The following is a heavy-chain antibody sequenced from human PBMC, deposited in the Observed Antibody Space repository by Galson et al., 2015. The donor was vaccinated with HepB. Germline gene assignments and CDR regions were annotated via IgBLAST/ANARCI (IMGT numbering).Heavy chain of an antibody. Sequence: SCAASGFTVSFNYMSWVRQAPGKGLEWVSVIYSGGRAYYADSVKGRFTISRDNSKNTLYIQMNSLRAEDTAVYYCASTRSSWYPYFDYWGQGTLVTVSS. V-gene: IGHV3-66*02. D-gene: IGHD6-13*01. CDR3: ASTRSSWYPYFDY. J-gene: IGHJ4*02. CDR1: GFTVSFNY. CDR2: IYSGGRA.